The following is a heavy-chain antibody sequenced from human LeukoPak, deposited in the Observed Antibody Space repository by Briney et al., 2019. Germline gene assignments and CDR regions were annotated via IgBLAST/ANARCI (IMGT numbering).Heavy chain of an antibody. Sequence: GGSLRLSCAASGFTFSSYGIHWVRQAPGKGLEWVTFIGYDGSNTLYADSVKGRFTISRDNSKNTVYLQMNSLRAEDTAVYYCAKAPSGWYGYWGQGTLVIVSS. V-gene: IGHV3-30*02. CDR2: IGYDGSNT. J-gene: IGHJ4*02. CDR3: AKAPSGWYGY. CDR1: GFTFSSYG. D-gene: IGHD6-19*01.